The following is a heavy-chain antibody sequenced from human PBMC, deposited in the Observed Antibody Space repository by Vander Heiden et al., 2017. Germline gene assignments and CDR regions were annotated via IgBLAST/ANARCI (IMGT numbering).Heavy chain of an antibody. Sequence: QVQLVESGGGVVQPGRSLRLSCAASGFTFSSYAMHWVRQAPGKGLEWVAVISYDGSNKYYADSVKGRFTISRDNSKNTLYLQMNSLRAEDTAVYYCARAFSRDYVFYYYGMDVWGQGTTVTVSS. D-gene: IGHD3-16*01. J-gene: IGHJ6*02. CDR1: GFTFSSYA. CDR2: ISYDGSNK. V-gene: IGHV3-30*01. CDR3: ARAFSRDYVFYYYGMDV.